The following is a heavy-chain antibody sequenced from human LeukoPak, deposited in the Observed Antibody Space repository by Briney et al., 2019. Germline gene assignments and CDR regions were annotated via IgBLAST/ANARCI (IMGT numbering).Heavy chain of an antibody. Sequence: SETLSLTCAVSGGSIISSNWWSWVRQPPGKGLEWIGEIHHSGSTKYNPSLKSRVAVSLDTSNRQFSLKLISVTAADTAVYYCAREASFAPDAFDIWGQGTLVTVSS. J-gene: IGHJ3*02. CDR1: GGSIISSNW. D-gene: IGHD3-16*01. CDR2: IHHSGST. V-gene: IGHV4-4*02. CDR3: AREASFAPDAFDI.